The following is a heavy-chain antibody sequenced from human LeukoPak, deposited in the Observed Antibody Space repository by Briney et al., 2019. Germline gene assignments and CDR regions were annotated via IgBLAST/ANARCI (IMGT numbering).Heavy chain of an antibody. CDR1: GYTFTSYG. CDR3: ARGMTEMWYDSSGYGSFDY. D-gene: IGHD3-22*01. CDR2: ISAYNGNT. Sequence: GASVKVSCKASGYTFTSYGISWVRQAPGQGLEWMGWISAYNGNTNYAQKFQGRVTITADESTSTAYMELSSLRSEDTAVYYCARGMTEMWYDSSGYGSFDYWGQGTLVTVSS. V-gene: IGHV1-18*01. J-gene: IGHJ4*02.